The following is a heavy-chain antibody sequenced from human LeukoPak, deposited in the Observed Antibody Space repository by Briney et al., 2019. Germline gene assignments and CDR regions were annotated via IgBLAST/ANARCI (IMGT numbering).Heavy chain of an antibody. V-gene: IGHV3-30*02. CDR3: AKDGRFGDYYYYYMDV. CDR2: IRYDGSNK. D-gene: IGHD3-10*01. Sequence: PGGSLRLSCAASGFTFSSYGMHWVRQAPGKGLEWVVFIRYDGSNKYYADSVKGRFTISRDNSKNTLYLQMNSLRAEDTAVYYCAKDGRFGDYYYYYMDVWGKGTTVTVSS. CDR1: GFTFSSYG. J-gene: IGHJ6*03.